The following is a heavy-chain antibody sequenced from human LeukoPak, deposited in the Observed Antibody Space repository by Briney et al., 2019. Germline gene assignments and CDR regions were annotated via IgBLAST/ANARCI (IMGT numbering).Heavy chain of an antibody. J-gene: IGHJ4*02. V-gene: IGHV1-2*03. D-gene: IGHD3-16*01. CDR3: APTAEAYTSWWKV. CDR1: GYKFTDDY. CDR2: INPDSGFT. Sequence: LVASVKVSRKASGYKFTDDYMHWVRQAPGQGLEFMGWINPDSGFTNYAQKFKGRVTMTRDTSISTAYLEVRSLTSDDTAVYYCAPTAEAYTSWWKVWGQGTLVTVSS.